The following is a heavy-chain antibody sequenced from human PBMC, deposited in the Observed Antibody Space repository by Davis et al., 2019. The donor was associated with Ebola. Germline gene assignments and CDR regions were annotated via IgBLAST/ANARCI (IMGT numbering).Heavy chain of an antibody. V-gene: IGHV3-30*03. D-gene: IGHD5-18*01. Sequence: GESLKISCAASGFTFSSYGMHWVRQAPGKGLEWVAVISYDGSNKYYADSVKGRFTISRDNSKNTLYLQMNSLRAEDTAVYYCARPTYSYGLNYYGMDVWGQGTTVTVSS. CDR2: ISYDGSNK. J-gene: IGHJ6*02. CDR1: GFTFSSYG. CDR3: ARPTYSYGLNYYGMDV.